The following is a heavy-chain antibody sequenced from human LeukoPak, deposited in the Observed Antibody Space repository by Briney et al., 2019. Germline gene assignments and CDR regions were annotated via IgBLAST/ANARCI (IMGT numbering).Heavy chain of an antibody. J-gene: IGHJ4*02. D-gene: IGHD3-22*01. CDR2: INPSGGST. V-gene: IGHV1-46*01. CDR3: ARDLDYYDSSGYSTNLDY. CDR1: GYTFISYY. Sequence: ASVKVSCKASGYTFISYYMHWVRQAPGQGLEWMGIINPSGGSTSYAQKFQGRVTMTRDTPTSTVYMELSSLRSEDTAVYYCARDLDYYDSSGYSTNLDYWGQGTLVTVSS.